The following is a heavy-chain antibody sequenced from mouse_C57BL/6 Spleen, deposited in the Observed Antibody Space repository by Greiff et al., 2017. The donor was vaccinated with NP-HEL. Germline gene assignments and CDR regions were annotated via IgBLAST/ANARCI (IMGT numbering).Heavy chain of an antibody. V-gene: IGHV5-17*01. CDR2: ISSGSSTI. J-gene: IGHJ2*01. CDR3: ARRSFYYFDY. CDR1: GFTFSDYG. Sequence: EVKVVDSGGGLVKPGGSLKLSCAASGFTFSDYGMHWVRQAPEKGLEWVAYISSGSSTIYYADTVKGRFTISRDNAKNTLFLQMTSLRSEDTAMYYCARRSFYYFDYWGQGTTLTVSS.